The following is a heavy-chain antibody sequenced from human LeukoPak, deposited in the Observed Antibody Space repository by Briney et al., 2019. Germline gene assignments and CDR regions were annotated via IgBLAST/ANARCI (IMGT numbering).Heavy chain of an antibody. Sequence: GGSLRLSCAASGFTFSSSALSWVRQAPGKGLEWVSGISGSGDNTYYADSVKGRFTISRDNSKNTLYVQVNSLGTEDTAAYYCAKGSYYDSSGSFYFDYWGQGTLVTVSS. CDR1: GFTFSSSA. D-gene: IGHD3-22*01. CDR3: AKGSYYDSSGSFYFDY. V-gene: IGHV3-23*01. J-gene: IGHJ4*02. CDR2: ISGSGDNT.